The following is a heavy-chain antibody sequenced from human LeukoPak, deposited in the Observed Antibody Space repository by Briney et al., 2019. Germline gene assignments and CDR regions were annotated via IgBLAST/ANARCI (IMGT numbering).Heavy chain of an antibody. V-gene: IGHV4-59*01. Sequence: SETLSLTRTVSGGSISSYHWSWIRQPPGKGLEWIGYIYYSGSTNYNPSLKSRVTISVETSKNEFSLKLRSVTAADTAVYYCARDGLWGDYRTPIQNTGTSGDYWGQGTLVTVSS. CDR1: GGSISSYH. J-gene: IGHJ4*02. D-gene: IGHD4-11*01. CDR2: IYYSGST. CDR3: ARDGLWGDYRTPIQNTGTSGDY.